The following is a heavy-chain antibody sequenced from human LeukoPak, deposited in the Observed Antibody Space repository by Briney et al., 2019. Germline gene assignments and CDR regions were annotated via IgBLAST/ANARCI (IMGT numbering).Heavy chain of an antibody. CDR3: AKMGYYESSDFFDY. CDR2: ISGDGGSA. J-gene: IGHJ4*02. CDR1: GFTFSSYA. Sequence: GGSLRLSCAASGFTFSSYAMSWVRQAPGKGLEWVSAISGDGGSASYADSVKGRFTISRDNSKNTLYLQMHSLRAEDTAVYYCAKMGYYESSDFFDYWGQGTLVTVSS. D-gene: IGHD3-22*01. V-gene: IGHV3-23*01.